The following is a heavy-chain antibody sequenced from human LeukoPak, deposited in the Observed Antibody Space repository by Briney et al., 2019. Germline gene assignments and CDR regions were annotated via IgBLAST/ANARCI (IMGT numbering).Heavy chain of an antibody. D-gene: IGHD1-26*01. V-gene: IGHV3-66*01. J-gene: IGHJ4*02. CDR1: GLSVSANF. Sequence: GGSLRLSCEASGLSVSANFMNWVRQAPGKGLEWVSVMYSVGTTYYADSVKGRFTVSRDPSKNTLYLQMHSLRVEDTAVYYCARDLSAYSYGFGGDCWGQGTRVIVSS. CDR2: MYSVGTT. CDR3: ARDLSAYSYGFGGDC.